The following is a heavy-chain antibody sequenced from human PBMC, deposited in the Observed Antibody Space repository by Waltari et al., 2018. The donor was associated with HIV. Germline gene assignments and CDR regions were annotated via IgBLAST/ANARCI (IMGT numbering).Heavy chain of an antibody. CDR2: IDSSNTYI. Sequence: EVQLVEFGGGLVKPGGSLRPSCAASGFTFSSFSMCWIRQAPGRGLEWVASIDSSNTYIHYADSVRGRFTISRDNAKNSLYLQMNSLRAEDTALYYCARFDGGNSEVYHWGQGTLVTVSS. D-gene: IGHD2-21*01. J-gene: IGHJ4*02. CDR1: GFTFSSFS. V-gene: IGHV3-21*01. CDR3: ARFDGGNSEVYH.